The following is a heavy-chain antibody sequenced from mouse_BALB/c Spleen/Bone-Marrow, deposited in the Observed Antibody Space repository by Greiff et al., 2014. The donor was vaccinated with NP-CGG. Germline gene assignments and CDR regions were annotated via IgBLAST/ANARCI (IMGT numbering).Heavy chain of an antibody. CDR2: IDPENGNT. CDR3: ARGDGYAMDY. Sequence: VQLKQSGAEIVRPGALVKLSCKASGFNIKDYYMQWVKQRPEQGLEWIGWIDPENGNTIYDPKFQGKASITADTSSNTAYLQLSSLTSEDTAVYCCARGDGYAMDYWGQGTSVTVSS. CDR1: GFNIKDYY. J-gene: IGHJ4*01. V-gene: IGHV14-1*02.